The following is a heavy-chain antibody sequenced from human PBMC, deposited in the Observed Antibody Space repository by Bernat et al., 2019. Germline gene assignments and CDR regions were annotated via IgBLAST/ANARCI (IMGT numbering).Heavy chain of an antibody. D-gene: IGHD1-26*01. CDR2: IWYDGSNK. Sequence: QVQLVESGGGVVQPGRSLRLSCAASGFTFSSYGMHWVRQAPGKGLEWVAVIWYDGSNKYYADSVKCRFTISRDNSKNTLYLQMNSLRAEDTAVYYCARDPPYSGSYYFDYWGQGTLVTVSS. J-gene: IGHJ4*02. CDR1: GFTFSSYG. CDR3: ARDPPYSGSYYFDY. V-gene: IGHV3-33*01.